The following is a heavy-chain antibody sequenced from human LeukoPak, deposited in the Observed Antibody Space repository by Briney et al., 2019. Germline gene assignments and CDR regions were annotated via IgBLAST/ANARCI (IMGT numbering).Heavy chain of an antibody. CDR1: GFSFSSYA. J-gene: IGHJ4*02. CDR2: ISYDGSNK. V-gene: IGHV3-30-3*01. D-gene: IGHD2-21*02. CDR3: AREAVYCGGDCYFDY. Sequence: PGRSLRLSCAASGFSFSSYAMHWVRQAPGKGLEWVAVISYDGSNKYYADSVKGRFTISRDNSKNTLYLQMNSLRAEDTAVYYCAREAVYCGGDCYFDYWGQGTLVTVSS.